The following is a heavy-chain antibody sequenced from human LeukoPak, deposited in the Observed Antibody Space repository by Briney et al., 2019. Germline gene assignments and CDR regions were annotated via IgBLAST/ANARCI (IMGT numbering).Heavy chain of an antibody. J-gene: IGHJ6*03. CDR1: GYTFTSYY. V-gene: IGHV1-46*01. CDR2: INPSGGST. D-gene: IGHD2-2*01. Sequence: ASVKVSCKASGYTFTSYYMHWVRQAPGQGLEWMGIINPSGGSTSYAQKFQGRVTMTRDTSTSTVYMELSSLRSEDTAVYYCARSCSSTSCTPVSYYYYYYMDVWGKGTTVTVSS. CDR3: ARSCSSTSCTPVSYYYYYYMDV.